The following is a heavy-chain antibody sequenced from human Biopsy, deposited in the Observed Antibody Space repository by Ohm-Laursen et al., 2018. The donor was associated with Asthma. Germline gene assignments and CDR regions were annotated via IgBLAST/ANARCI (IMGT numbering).Heavy chain of an antibody. CDR2: ISFDGTNR. Sequence: SLRLSCSASGFSFSNYGMHWVRQAPGKGLDWVAVISFDGTNRNYTDSVKGRFTISRDNSRSTLHLEMSSLRAEDTAVYFCAKEVFPGWELRRGPDSWGQGTLVTVSS. J-gene: IGHJ4*02. CDR3: AKEVFPGWELRRGPDS. D-gene: IGHD1-26*01. CDR1: GFSFSNYG. V-gene: IGHV3-30*18.